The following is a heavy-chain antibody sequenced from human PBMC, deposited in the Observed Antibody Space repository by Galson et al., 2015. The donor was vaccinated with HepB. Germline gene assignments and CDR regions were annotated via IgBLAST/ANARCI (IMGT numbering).Heavy chain of an antibody. CDR1: GFTFSSYW. V-gene: IGHV3-7*01. CDR2: IKQDGSEK. CDR3: ASRLSAAYYYYGMDV. D-gene: IGHD2-15*01. Sequence: SLRLSCAASGFTFSSYWMSWVRQAPGKGLEWVANIKQDGSEKYYVDSVKGRFTISRDNAKNSLYLQMNSLRDEDTAVYYCASRLSAAYYYYGMDVWGQGTTVTVSS. J-gene: IGHJ6*02.